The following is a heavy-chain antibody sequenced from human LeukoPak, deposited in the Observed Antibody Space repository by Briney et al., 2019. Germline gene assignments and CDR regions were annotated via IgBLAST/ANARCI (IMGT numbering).Heavy chain of an antibody. CDR2: IIPIFGTA. D-gene: IGHD3-22*01. V-gene: IGHV1-69*13. Sequence: GASVKVSCKASGGTFSSYAISWVRQASGQGLEWMGGIIPIFGTANYAQKFQGRVTITADESTSTAYMELSSLRSEDTAVYYCARGTLSDSSGYSYAYWGQGTLVTVSS. CDR1: GGTFSSYA. J-gene: IGHJ4*02. CDR3: ARGTLSDSSGYSYAY.